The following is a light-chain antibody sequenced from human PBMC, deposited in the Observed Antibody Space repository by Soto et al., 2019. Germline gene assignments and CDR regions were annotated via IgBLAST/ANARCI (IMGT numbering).Light chain of an antibody. Sequence: QSVLTQPPSVSGAPGRRVTISCTGTSSNIGSGYDVHWYQHLPGTAPKLLIYGNTIRPSGVPDRFSGSKSGTSASLAITGLQAEDEADYYCQSYDRSLRGYVFGTGTKVTVL. V-gene: IGLV1-40*01. CDR1: SSNIGSGYD. J-gene: IGLJ1*01. CDR3: QSYDRSLRGYV. CDR2: GNT.